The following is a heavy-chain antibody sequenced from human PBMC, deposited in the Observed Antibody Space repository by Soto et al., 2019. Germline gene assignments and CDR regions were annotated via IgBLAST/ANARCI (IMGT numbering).Heavy chain of an antibody. CDR1: GGSFSGYY. J-gene: IGHJ4*02. D-gene: IGHD5-12*01. Sequence: SETLSLTCAVYGGSFSGYYWSWIRQPPGKGLEWIGEINHSGSTNYNPSLKSRVTISVDTSKNQFSLKLSSVTAADTAVYYCARGIVATTLMYFDYWGQGTLVTVSS. CDR2: INHSGST. CDR3: ARGIVATTLMYFDY. V-gene: IGHV4-34*01.